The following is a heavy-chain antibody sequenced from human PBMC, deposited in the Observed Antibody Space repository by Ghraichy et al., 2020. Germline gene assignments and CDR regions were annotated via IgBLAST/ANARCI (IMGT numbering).Heavy chain of an antibody. CDR3: ARGRRLVYSYGKGHLDY. J-gene: IGHJ4*02. Sequence: SETLSLTCAVYGGSFSGYYWSWIRQPPGKGLEWIGEINHSGSTNYNPSLKSRVTISVDTSKNQFSLKLSSVTAADTAVYYCARGRRLVYSYGKGHLDYWGQGTLVTVSS. V-gene: IGHV4-34*01. D-gene: IGHD5-18*01. CDR1: GGSFSGYY. CDR2: INHSGST.